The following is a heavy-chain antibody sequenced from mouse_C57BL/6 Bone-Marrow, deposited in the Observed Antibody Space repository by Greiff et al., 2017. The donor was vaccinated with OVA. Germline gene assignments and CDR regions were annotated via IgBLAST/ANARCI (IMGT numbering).Heavy chain of an antibody. CDR3: TVYYGSSYWYFDV. D-gene: IGHD1-1*01. CDR2: IDPEDGDT. Sequence: VQLQQSGAELVRPGASVKLSCTASGFNIKDYYMHWVKQRPEQGLEWIGRIDPEDGDTEYAPKFPGKATMTADTSSNTAYLQLSILTSEDTAVYYCTVYYGSSYWYFDVWGTGTTVTVSS. J-gene: IGHJ1*03. CDR1: GFNIKDYY. V-gene: IGHV14-1*01.